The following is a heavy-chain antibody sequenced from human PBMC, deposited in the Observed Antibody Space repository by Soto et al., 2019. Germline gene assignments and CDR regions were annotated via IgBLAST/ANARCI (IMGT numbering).Heavy chain of an antibody. J-gene: IGHJ4*02. D-gene: IGHD2-15*01. CDR3: ARAGGSPPYYFYY. CDR2: ISYDGSNK. V-gene: IGHV3-30-3*01. Sequence: QVQLVESGGGVVQPGRSLRLSCAASGFTFSSYAMHWVRQAPGKGLEWVAVISYDGSNKYYADSVKGRFTISRDNSKNTLYLQMNSLRAEYTAVYYCARAGGSPPYYFYYWGQGTLVTVSS. CDR1: GFTFSSYA.